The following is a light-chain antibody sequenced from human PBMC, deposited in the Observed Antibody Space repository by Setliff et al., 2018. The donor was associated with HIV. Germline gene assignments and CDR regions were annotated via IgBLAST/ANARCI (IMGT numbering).Light chain of an antibody. J-gene: IGLJ2*01. CDR2: DVN. Sequence: QSALAQPASVSGSPGQSITISCTGSATDVGNYESVSWYQHHPGEVPKLIIYDVNKRPSGISNRFSGSKTGNSASLTISGLHTEDEADYYCCSYVSGDTWIFGGGTKVTVL. V-gene: IGLV2-23*02. CDR3: CSYVSGDTWI. CDR1: ATDVGNYES.